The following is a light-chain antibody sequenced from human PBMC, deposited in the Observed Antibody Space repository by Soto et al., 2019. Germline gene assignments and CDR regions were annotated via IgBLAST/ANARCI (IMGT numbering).Light chain of an antibody. V-gene: IGKV3-20*01. CDR3: QQYGSSPPRT. Sequence: IVLTQSPATLSLAPGERATLSCRASQSVRYSLAWYQQKPGQAPRLLIYGASTRATDVPDRFSGSGSGADFTLTISRLEPEDFAVYYCQQYGSSPPRTFGQGTKVE. J-gene: IGKJ1*01. CDR1: QSVRYS. CDR2: GAS.